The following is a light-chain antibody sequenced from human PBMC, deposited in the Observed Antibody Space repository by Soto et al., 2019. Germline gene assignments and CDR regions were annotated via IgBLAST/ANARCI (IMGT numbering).Light chain of an antibody. Sequence: EIVMTQSPATLSVSPGERANLSCRASQSVSSNLAWYQQKHGQAPRLLIYGASTRATGIPARFSGSGSGTDFTLTISSLRSEDFAVYYCQQYNNWPRTFGQVTKVEIK. CDR2: GAS. CDR1: QSVSSN. V-gene: IGKV3-15*01. CDR3: QQYNNWPRT. J-gene: IGKJ1*01.